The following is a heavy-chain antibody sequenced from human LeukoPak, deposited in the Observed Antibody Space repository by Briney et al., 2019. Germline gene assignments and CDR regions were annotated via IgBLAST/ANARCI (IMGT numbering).Heavy chain of an antibody. Sequence: SETLSLTCTVSGGSISSSSYYWSWIRQPPGKGLEWIGYIYYSGSTNYNPSLKSRVTISVDTSKNQFSLKLSSVTAADTAVYYCARGMIWFGDPRPVPFDYWGQGTLVTVSS. CDR1: GGSISSSSYY. V-gene: IGHV4-61*01. D-gene: IGHD3-10*01. CDR3: ARGMIWFGDPRPVPFDY. J-gene: IGHJ4*02. CDR2: IYYSGST.